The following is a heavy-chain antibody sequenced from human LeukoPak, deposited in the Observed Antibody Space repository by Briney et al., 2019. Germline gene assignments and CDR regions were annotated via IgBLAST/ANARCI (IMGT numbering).Heavy chain of an antibody. V-gene: IGHV3-7*01. CDR3: ARLSSLEELSLFRY. CDR1: GFIFNNYW. CDR2: IKQDGREK. J-gene: IGHJ4*02. D-gene: IGHD3-16*02. Sequence: GGSLRLSCAASGFIFNNYWFTWVRQSPGKGLEWLASIKQDGREKKYVDSVKGRFTISRDNAKNSLYLQMNTLRAEDTAVYYCARLSSLEELSLFRYWGQGTLVTVSS.